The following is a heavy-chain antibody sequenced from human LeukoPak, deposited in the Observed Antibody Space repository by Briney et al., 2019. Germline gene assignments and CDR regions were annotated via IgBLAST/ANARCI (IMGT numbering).Heavy chain of an antibody. CDR1: GFTFSSYG. V-gene: IGHV3-33*01. CDR3: ARDRNGLAGRRRPSGAFDI. J-gene: IGHJ3*02. Sequence: GGSLRLSCAASGFTFSSYGMHWVRQAPGKGLEWVAVIWYDGSNKYYADSVKGRFTISRDNSKNTLYLQMNSLRAEDTAVYYCARDRNGLAGRRRPSGAFDIWGQGTMVTVSS. D-gene: IGHD1-14*01. CDR2: IWYDGSNK.